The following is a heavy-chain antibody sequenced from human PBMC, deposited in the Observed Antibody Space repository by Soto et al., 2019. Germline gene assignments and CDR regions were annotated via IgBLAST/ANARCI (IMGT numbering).Heavy chain of an antibody. Sequence: GASLKLSCKASGYTFTSYAMHWVRQAPGQRLEWMGWINAGNGNTKYSQKFQGRVTITRDTSASTAYMELSSLRSEDTAVYYCARYFRWYSRGWHDAFDIWGQGTMVTVSS. J-gene: IGHJ3*02. D-gene: IGHD6-19*01. CDR2: INAGNGNT. CDR3: ARYFRWYSRGWHDAFDI. CDR1: GYTFTSYA. V-gene: IGHV1-3*01.